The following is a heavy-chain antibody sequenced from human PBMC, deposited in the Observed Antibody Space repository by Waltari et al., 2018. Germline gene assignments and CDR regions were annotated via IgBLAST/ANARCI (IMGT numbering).Heavy chain of an antibody. D-gene: IGHD1-26*01. CDR2: VNSDGMRT. Sequence: DVQMVESGGGLVQPGGSRRLSCAGSGFASRCSWMTGCAQPPGKGRGRGSDVNSDGMRTNYADSVQGRFTISRDNAKNTLYLQLNSLRVEDTSMYYCARGPSDSTNNFFVGDFWGQGTPVTVSS. J-gene: IGHJ4*02. CDR3: ARGPSDSTNNFFVGDF. V-gene: IGHV3-74*01. CDR1: GFASRCSW.